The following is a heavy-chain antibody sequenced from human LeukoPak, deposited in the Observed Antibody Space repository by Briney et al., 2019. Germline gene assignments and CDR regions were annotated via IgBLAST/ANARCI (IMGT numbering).Heavy chain of an antibody. Sequence: QSGGSLRLSCAASGFTFSSYAMHWVRQAPGKGLEWVAVISYDGSNKYYAESVKGRFTISRENSKNTLYLQMNSLRAEDTAVYYCARERGYSSSAFHIWGQGTMVTVSS. J-gene: IGHJ3*02. V-gene: IGHV3-30*04. CDR2: ISYDGSNK. CDR3: ARERGYSSSAFHI. D-gene: IGHD5-18*01. CDR1: GFTFSSYA.